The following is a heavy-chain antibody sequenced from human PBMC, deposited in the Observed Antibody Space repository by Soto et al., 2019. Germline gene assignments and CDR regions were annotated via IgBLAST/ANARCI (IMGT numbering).Heavy chain of an antibody. J-gene: IGHJ4*02. D-gene: IGHD6-19*01. Sequence: QVQLVESGGGVVQPGRSLRLSCAASGFTFSSDYAMHWVRQAPGKGLEWLAVILYDGASKYNTDSVKGRFTISRDNSKNTLYLQMSSLSAEDTAVYHCASERSNGWVQFDYWGQGTLVTVSS. CDR1: GFTFSSDYA. CDR2: ILYDGASK. CDR3: ASERSNGWVQFDY. V-gene: IGHV3-30*04.